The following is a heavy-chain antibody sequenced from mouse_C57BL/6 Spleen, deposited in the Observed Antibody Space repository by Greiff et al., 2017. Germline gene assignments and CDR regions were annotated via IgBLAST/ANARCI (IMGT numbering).Heavy chain of an antibody. J-gene: IGHJ2*01. CDR3: ARPFITTVVARDY. CDR2: IYPRDGST. V-gene: IGHV1-78*01. D-gene: IGHD1-1*01. Sequence: VKLMESDAELVKPGASVKISCKVSGYTFTDHTIHWMKQRPEQGLEWIGYIYPRDGSTKYNEKFKGKATLTADKSSSTAYMQLNSLTSEDSAGYFCARPFITTVVARDYWGQGTTLTVSS. CDR1: GYTFTDHT.